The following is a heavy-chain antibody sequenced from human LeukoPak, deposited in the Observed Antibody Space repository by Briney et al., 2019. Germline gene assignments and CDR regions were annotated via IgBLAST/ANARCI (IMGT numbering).Heavy chain of an antibody. V-gene: IGHV3-30*18. CDR1: GFTFNSYG. J-gene: IGHJ5*02. Sequence: GSLRLSCAASGFTFNSYGMHWVRQAPGKGLEWVALISYDGSNTYYADSVKGRFTISRDNSKNTLFLQMNTLRAEDTAVYYCAKDSSSSWLPYNWFDPWGQGTLVTVSS. CDR3: AKDSSSSWLPYNWFDP. D-gene: IGHD6-13*01. CDR2: ISYDGSNT.